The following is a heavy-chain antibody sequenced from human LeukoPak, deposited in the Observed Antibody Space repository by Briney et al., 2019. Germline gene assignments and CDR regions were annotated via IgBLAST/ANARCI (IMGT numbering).Heavy chain of an antibody. CDR3: ARDMGIAWYYGRSGCSFWYDY. Sequence: GASVKVSCKASGCTFTSYYMHWVRQAPGRGLEWMGVINPSGGRTSYAQKFQGRVTMTGDRSTSTVNMELSSLSAEDTAGYYCARDMGIAWYYGRSGCSFWYDYWGQGTLVTVSS. V-gene: IGHV1-46*01. J-gene: IGHJ4*02. CDR1: GCTFTSYY. CDR2: INPSGGRT. D-gene: IGHD3-22*01.